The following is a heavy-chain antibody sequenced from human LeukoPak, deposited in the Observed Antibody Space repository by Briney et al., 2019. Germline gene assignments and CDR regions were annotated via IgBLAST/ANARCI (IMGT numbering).Heavy chain of an antibody. V-gene: IGHV1-46*01. CDR2: INPSGGST. D-gene: IGHD1-7*01. J-gene: IGHJ5*02. CDR3: ARAGITGTPLEDWFDP. Sequence: ASVKVSCKASGYTFTSYYMHWVRQAPGQGLEWMGIINPSGGSTSYAQKFQGRVTMTRDMSTSTVYMELSSLRSEDTAVYYCARAGITGTPLEDWFDPWGQGTLVTVSS. CDR1: GYTFTSYY.